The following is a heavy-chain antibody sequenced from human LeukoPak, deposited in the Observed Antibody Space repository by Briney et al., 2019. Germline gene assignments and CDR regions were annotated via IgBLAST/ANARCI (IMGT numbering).Heavy chain of an antibody. CDR1: GFTFRSYA. CDR3: AKGLREYVFWSGYAT. J-gene: IGHJ5*02. D-gene: IGHD3-3*01. CDR2: ISVSGGSP. V-gene: IGHV3-23*01. Sequence: GGSLRLSCAASGFTFRSYAMMWVRQAPGKGLDWVSTISVSGGSPNYADSVKGRFTISRDNSKNTLFLQMNSLRAEDTALYYCAKGLREYVFWSGYATWGQGTLVTVSS.